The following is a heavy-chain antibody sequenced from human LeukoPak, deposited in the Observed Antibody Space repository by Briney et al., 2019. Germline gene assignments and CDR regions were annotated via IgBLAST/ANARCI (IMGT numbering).Heavy chain of an antibody. D-gene: IGHD3-3*01. CDR1: GFTFSSYA. J-gene: IGHJ4*02. CDR2: ISYDGSHK. CDR3: ARAPRIFGVVPYFDY. V-gene: IGHV3-30*04. Sequence: GGSLRLSCAASGFTFSSYAMHWVRQAPGKGLEWVAVISYDGSHKYYADSVKGRFTISRDNSKNTLYLQMNSLRTEDTAVYYCARAPRIFGVVPYFDYWGQGTLVTVSS.